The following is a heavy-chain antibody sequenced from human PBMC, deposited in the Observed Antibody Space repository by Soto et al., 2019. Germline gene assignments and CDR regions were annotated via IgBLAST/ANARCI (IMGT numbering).Heavy chain of an antibody. J-gene: IGHJ4*02. D-gene: IGHD6-13*01. CDR3: AHRATGNFGSSWRTFEGYYFDY. Sequence: SGPTLVNPTQTLTLTCTFSGFSLSTSGVGVGWIRQPPGKALEWLALIYWDDDKRYSPSLKSRLTITKDTSKNQVVLTMTNMDPVDTATYYCAHRATGNFGSSWRTFEGYYFDYWGQGTLVTVSS. CDR2: IYWDDDK. V-gene: IGHV2-5*02. CDR1: GFSLSTSGVG.